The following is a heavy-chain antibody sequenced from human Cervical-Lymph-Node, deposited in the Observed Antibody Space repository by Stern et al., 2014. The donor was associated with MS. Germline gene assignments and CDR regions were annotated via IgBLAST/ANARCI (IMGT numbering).Heavy chain of an antibody. J-gene: IGHJ4*02. CDR1: AYTITDYH. CDR3: ARGGGYSYSTLDY. CDR2: INPNSGGT. D-gene: IGHD3-10*01. V-gene: IGHV1-2*02. Sequence: QLVQSGAEVKKPGASVKVSCKASAYTITDYHTHWVRQAPGHGLEWMGWINPNSGGTYSAQKFQGRLTMTRDTSISTAYMELSSLRSDDTAVYYCARGGGYSYSTLDYWGQGTQVTVSS.